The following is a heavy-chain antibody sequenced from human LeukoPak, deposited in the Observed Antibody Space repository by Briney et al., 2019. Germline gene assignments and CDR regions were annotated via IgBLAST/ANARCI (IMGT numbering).Heavy chain of an antibody. D-gene: IGHD3-9*01. CDR2: IYYSGST. J-gene: IGHJ4*02. CDR1: GGSISSYY. Sequence: SETLSLTCTVSGGSISSYYWSWIRQPPGKGLEWIGYIYYSGSTNYNPSLKSRVTISVDTSKNQFSLKLSSVTAADTAVYYCPRALYDILTGYDGGVAFDYWGQGTLVAVSS. CDR3: PRALYDILTGYDGGVAFDY. V-gene: IGHV4-59*01.